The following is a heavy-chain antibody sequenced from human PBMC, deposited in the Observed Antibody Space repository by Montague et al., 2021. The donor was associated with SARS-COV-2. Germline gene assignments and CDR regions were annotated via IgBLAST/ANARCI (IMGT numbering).Heavy chain of an antibody. D-gene: IGHD1-14*01. V-gene: IGHV4-59*01. CDR1: GASFGSSD. Sequence: SETLSLTCTVSGASFGSSDWGWIRQSPGKGLEWIGYFYSVGSTDYNPSLKSRATISRDTSKNQFSLKVRSVTAADTAVYYCARETMTADAFDIWGQGTMVTVSS. CDR2: FYSVGST. J-gene: IGHJ3*02. CDR3: ARETMTADAFDI.